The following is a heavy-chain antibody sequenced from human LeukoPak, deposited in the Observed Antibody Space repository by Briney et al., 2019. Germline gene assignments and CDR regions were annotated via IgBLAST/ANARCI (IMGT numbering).Heavy chain of an antibody. CDR1: GGSISSSSYY. CDR2: IYYSGST. J-gene: IGHJ4*02. CDR3: ARVSMVRGGAIDY. D-gene: IGHD3-10*01. Sequence: SETLSLTCTVSGGSISSSSYYWGWIRQPPGKGLEWIGSIYYSGSTYYNPSLKSRLTISVDTSKNQFSLKLSSVTAADTAVYYCARVSMVRGGAIDYWGQGTLVTVSS. V-gene: IGHV4-39*07.